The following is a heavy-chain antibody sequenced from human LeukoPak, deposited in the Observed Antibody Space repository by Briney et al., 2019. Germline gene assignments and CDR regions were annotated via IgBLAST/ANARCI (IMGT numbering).Heavy chain of an antibody. V-gene: IGHV1-18*01. D-gene: IGHD2-21*02. J-gene: IGHJ3*02. CDR3: ARAYCGGDCYRRDAFDI. CDR2: ISADNGNT. CDR1: GGTFSSYA. Sequence: ASVKVSCKASGGTFSSYAISWVRQAPGQGLEWMGWISADNGNTNYAQKLQGRVTMTTDTSTSTAYMELRSLRSDDTAVYYCARAYCGGDCYRRDAFDIWGQGTMVTVSS.